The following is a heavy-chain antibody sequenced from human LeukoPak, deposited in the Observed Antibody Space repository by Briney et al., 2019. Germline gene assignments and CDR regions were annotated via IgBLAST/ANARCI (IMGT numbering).Heavy chain of an antibody. CDR3: ARGLGFMDV. CDR2: INPSGST. CDR1: GGSFSGYY. V-gene: IGHV4-34*01. Sequence: SETLSLTGAVYGGSFSGYYWSGIRQPPGKGLEWIGEINPSGSTNYNPSLKSRVTISVDTSKNQFSLKLSSVTAADTAVYYCARGLGFMDVWGQGTTVTVSS. D-gene: IGHD7-27*01. J-gene: IGHJ6*02.